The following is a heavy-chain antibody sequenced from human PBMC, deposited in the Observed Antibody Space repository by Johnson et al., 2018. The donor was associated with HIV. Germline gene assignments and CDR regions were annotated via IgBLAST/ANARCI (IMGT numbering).Heavy chain of an antibody. CDR1: GFTFSDYY. CDR2: IRYDGSSK. D-gene: IGHD1-26*01. Sequence: QVQLVESGGGLVQPGGSLRLSCVGSGFTFSDYYMSWVRQAPGKGLEWVAFIRYDGSSKYYADSVKGRFTVSRDNSKNTLYLQMKSLRPEDTAVYYCAKESKWESRTPHAFDLWGQGTMVTVSS. CDR3: AKESKWESRTPHAFDL. V-gene: IGHV3-30*02. J-gene: IGHJ3*01.